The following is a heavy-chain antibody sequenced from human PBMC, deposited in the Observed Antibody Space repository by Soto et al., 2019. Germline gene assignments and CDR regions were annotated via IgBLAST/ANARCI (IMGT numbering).Heavy chain of an antibody. D-gene: IGHD6-6*01. CDR1: GGSISRYY. J-gene: IGHJ6*03. CDR2: IYYSGST. CDR3: ARRKGSIAARQPYYYYYMDV. V-gene: IGHV4-59*08. Sequence: PSETLSLTCTVSGGSISRYYWSWIRKPPEKGLEWIGYIYYSGSTNYNPSLKSRVTISVDTSKNQFSLKLSSVTAADTAVYYCARRKGSIAARQPYYYYYMDVWGKGTTVTVSS.